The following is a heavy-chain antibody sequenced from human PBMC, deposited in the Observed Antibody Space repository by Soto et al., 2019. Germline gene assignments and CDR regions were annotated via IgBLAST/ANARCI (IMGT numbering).Heavy chain of an antibody. CDR3: ARDEGVCTMVRGFDD. CDR2: MNSDGSST. V-gene: IGHV3-74*01. J-gene: IGHJ4*02. CDR1: GFSFSSYW. Sequence: EVQLVESGGGLVQPGGSLRLSCAVSGFSFSSYWMHWVRQAPGKGLVWVSSMNSDGSSTNYADSVKGRFTISRDNAKNTVYLQMNSLRAEDTAVYYCARDEGVCTMVRGFDDWGQGTLVTVSS. D-gene: IGHD3-10*01.